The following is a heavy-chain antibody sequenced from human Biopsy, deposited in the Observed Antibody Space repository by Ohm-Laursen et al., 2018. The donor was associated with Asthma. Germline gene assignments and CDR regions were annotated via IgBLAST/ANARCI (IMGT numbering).Heavy chain of an antibody. J-gene: IGHJ4*02. D-gene: IGHD3-22*01. CDR3: ARGDSSNWSHYYFDY. Sequence: SLRLSCAASGFSFSNFAIHWVRQAPGKGLEWVGVISKDASTQDYADSVKGRFTMARDNSKNTLDLQMHSLRAEDTAVYYCARGDSSNWSHYYFDYWGQGTLVTVSS. CDR2: ISKDASTQ. CDR1: GFSFSNFA. V-gene: IGHV3-30*07.